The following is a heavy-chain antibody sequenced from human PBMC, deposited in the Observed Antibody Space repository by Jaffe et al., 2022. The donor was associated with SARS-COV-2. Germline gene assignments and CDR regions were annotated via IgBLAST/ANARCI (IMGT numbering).Heavy chain of an antibody. CDR3: AREWSITMVRGVKGDYYYGMDV. CDR1: GFTVSSNY. J-gene: IGHJ6*02. Sequence: EVQLVESGGGLIQPGGSLRLSCAASGFTVSSNYMSWVRQAPGKGLEWVSVIYSGGSTYYADSVKGRFTISRDNSKNTLYLQMNSLRAEDTAVYYCAREWSITMVRGVKGDYYYGMDVWGQGTTVTVSS. CDR2: IYSGGST. V-gene: IGHV3-53*01. D-gene: IGHD3-10*01.